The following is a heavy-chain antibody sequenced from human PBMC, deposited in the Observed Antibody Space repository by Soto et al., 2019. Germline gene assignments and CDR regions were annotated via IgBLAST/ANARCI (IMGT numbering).Heavy chain of an antibody. J-gene: IGHJ6*03. CDR1: GFTFSSYA. CDR3: AKIIGDYYSMDV. Sequence: EVQLLESGGGLVQPGGSLRLSCAASGFTFSSYAMSWVRQAPGKGLEWVSAISGSGGSTYYADSVKGRFTISRDNSKNTLYLQMNGLRAEDRAVYYCAKIIGDYYSMDVWGKGTTVTVSS. V-gene: IGHV3-23*01. CDR2: ISGSGGST.